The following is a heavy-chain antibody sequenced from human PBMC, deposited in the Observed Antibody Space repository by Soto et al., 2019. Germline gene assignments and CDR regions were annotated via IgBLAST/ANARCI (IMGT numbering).Heavy chain of an antibody. CDR1: GYSFTSYD. D-gene: IGHD6-19*01. Sequence: QVQLVQSGTEVKTSGASVKVSCKASGYSFTSYDINWLRQATGQGPEWMGWVNPNTGDTGLAQRFQARFTLSSDTSINTAYVEVSSLRPDDTAIYFCARAPRPAAIAVLDHWGQGTLVAVSS. CDR3: ARAPRPAAIAVLDH. CDR2: VNPNTGDT. V-gene: IGHV1-8*01. J-gene: IGHJ4*02.